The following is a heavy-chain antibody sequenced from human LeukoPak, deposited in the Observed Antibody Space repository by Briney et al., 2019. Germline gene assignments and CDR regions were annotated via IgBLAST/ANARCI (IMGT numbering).Heavy chain of an antibody. J-gene: IGHJ3*02. CDR3: AGIFRGYCSSTSSPTDAFDI. CDR2: IYYSGST. CDR1: GGSISSYY. D-gene: IGHD2-2*01. V-gene: IGHV4-59*01. Sequence: SETLSLTCTVSGGSISSYYWSWIRQPPGKGLEWIGYIYYSGSTNYNPSLKSRVTISVDTSKNQFSLKLSSVTAADTAVYYCAGIFRGYCSSTSSPTDAFDIWGQGTMVTVSS.